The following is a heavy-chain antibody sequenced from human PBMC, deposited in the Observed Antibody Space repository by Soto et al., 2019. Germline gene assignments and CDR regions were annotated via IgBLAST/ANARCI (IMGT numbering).Heavy chain of an antibody. V-gene: IGHV1-69*13. CDR1: GVTFSSYA. Sequence: SVKVSCKASGVTFSSYAISWVRQAPGQGLEWMGGIIPIFGTANYAQKFQGRVTITADESTSTAYMELSSLRSEDTAVYYCARGHSSGRYSSGWYPGYYYYYGMDVWGQGTTVTVSS. D-gene: IGHD6-19*01. J-gene: IGHJ6*02. CDR3: ARGHSSGRYSSGWYPGYYYYYGMDV. CDR2: IIPIFGTA.